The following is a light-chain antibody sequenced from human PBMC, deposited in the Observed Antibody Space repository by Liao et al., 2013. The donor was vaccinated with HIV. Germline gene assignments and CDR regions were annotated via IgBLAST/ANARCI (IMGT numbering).Light chain of an antibody. CDR1: TLGDKY. CDR3: QAWDSSTVV. CDR2: QDT. V-gene: IGLV3-1*01. J-gene: IGLJ2*01. Sequence: YELTQPPSVSVSPGQTASITCSGDTLGDKYASWYQQRPGQSPVLVIYQDTKRPSGIPERFSGSNSGNTATLTISGTQAMDEADYYCQAWDSSTVVFGGGTKLTVL.